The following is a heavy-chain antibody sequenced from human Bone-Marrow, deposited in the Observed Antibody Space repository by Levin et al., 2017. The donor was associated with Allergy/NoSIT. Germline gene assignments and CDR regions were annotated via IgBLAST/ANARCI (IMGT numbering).Heavy chain of an antibody. CDR3: AKSSRDAFDI. CDR1: GFTFDDYA. J-gene: IGHJ3*02. Sequence: GGSLRLSCAASGFTFDDYAMHWVRQAPGKGLEWVSGINWNSISIGYADSVKGRFSISRDNAKNSLYLQMDSLRAEDTAFYYCAKSSRDAFDIWGKGTLVTVSS. CDR2: INWNSISI. V-gene: IGHV3-9*01. D-gene: IGHD6-19*01.